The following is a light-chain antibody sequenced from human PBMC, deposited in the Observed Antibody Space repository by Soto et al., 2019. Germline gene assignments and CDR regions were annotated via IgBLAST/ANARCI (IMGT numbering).Light chain of an antibody. V-gene: IGLV2-14*01. Sequence: QSALTQPASVSGSPGQSITISCTGSSSDVGGYNYVSWYQQHPGKAPKLMIYEVSNRPSGISNRFSGSKSGNTASLTLSGLQAEDEADYYCSSYTSSTTRGIYVFGTGTKLTVL. CDR2: EVS. J-gene: IGLJ1*01. CDR3: SSYTSSTTRGIYV. CDR1: SSDVGGYNY.